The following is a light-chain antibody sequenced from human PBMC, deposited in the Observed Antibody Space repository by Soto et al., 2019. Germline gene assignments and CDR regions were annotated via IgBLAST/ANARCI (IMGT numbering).Light chain of an antibody. Sequence: DIQLTQSPSSLSASVGDRVNMTCRAIQSIGRTLNWYQQRPGEAPRLLVYAASSLPGGVPSRFGGSGSGTEFTLTINSLHSEDFATYYCQQSYNTPTFGGGTRVDIK. V-gene: IGKV1-39*01. CDR3: QQSYNTPT. CDR1: QSIGRT. J-gene: IGKJ4*01. CDR2: AAS.